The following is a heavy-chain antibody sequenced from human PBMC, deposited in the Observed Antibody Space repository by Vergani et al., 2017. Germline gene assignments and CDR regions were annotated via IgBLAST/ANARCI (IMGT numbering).Heavy chain of an antibody. V-gene: IGHV4-34*01. CDR3: ARAVRYCSSTSCYFNYYYYMDV. J-gene: IGHJ6*03. CDR2: INHSGST. CDR1: GGSFSGYY. Sequence: QVQLQQWGAGLLKPSETLSLTCAVYGGSFSGYYWSWTRQPPGKGLEWIGEINHSGSTNYNPSLKSRVTISVDTSKNQFSLKLSSVTAADTAVYYCARAVRYCSSTSCYFNYYYYMDVWGKGTTVTVSS. D-gene: IGHD2-2*01.